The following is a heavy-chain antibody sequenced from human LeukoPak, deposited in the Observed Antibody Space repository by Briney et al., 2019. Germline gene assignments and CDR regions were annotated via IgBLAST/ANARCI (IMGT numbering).Heavy chain of an antibody. V-gene: IGHV1-69*05. Sequence: ASVKVSCKASGGTFSSYAISWVRQAPGQGLEWMGGIIPIFGTANYAQKFQGRVTITTDESTSTAYMELCSLRSEDTAVYYCARSLLWFGELSPNWFDPWGQGTLVTVSS. D-gene: IGHD3-10*01. CDR1: GGTFSSYA. J-gene: IGHJ5*02. CDR3: ARSLLWFGELSPNWFDP. CDR2: IIPIFGTA.